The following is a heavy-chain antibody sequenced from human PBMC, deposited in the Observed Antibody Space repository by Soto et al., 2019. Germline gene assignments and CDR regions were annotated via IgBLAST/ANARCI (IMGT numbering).Heavy chain of an antibody. Sequence: EVQLVESGGGLVQPGGSLRLSCVVSGFTFTNYWMHWVRQAPGKGLVWVSRISSDGTYIQYGDSVRGRFTISRDNAKNRVYLQMNSLRAEDTDVFYCVRNVVVTPDSVWFDPWGQGTLVTVSS. V-gene: IGHV3-74*03. CDR3: VRNVVVTPDSVWFDP. CDR2: ISSDGTYI. CDR1: GFTFTNYW. J-gene: IGHJ5*02. D-gene: IGHD2-15*01.